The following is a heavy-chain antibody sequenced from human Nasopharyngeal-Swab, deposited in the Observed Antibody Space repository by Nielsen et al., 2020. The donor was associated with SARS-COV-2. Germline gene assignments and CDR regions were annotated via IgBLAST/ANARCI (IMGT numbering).Heavy chain of an antibody. D-gene: IGHD3-10*01. Sequence: LRLSCAISGDRVSRNNAAWNWIRQSPSRGLEWLGRTYYRSQWYSDYAVSVKSRITINPDTAKNQFSLQLNSVTPEDTAVYYCARDRGALNVWGQGTTVTVSS. V-gene: IGHV6-1*01. J-gene: IGHJ6*02. CDR1: GDRVSRNNAA. CDR2: TYYRSQWYS. CDR3: ARDRGALNV.